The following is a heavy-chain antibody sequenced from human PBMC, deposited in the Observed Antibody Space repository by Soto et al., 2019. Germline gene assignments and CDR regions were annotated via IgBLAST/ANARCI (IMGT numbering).Heavy chain of an antibody. D-gene: IGHD2-21*01. Sequence: QVQLQESGPRLVRPSETLSLTCAVSGGSLSSTHSWSWVRQPPGKGLAWIAEIYHSGSTNYTPSLKSRATISVDQSKNQFSLKLTSGTAPDTAVDFCARAVALPGLFYFDFWGQGTLVTVSS. V-gene: IGHV4-4*02. J-gene: IGHJ4*02. CDR2: IYHSGST. CDR1: GGSLSSTHS. CDR3: ARAVALPGLFYFDF.